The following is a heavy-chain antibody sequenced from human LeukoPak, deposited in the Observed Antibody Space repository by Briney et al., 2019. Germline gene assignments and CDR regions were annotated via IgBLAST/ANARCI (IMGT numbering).Heavy chain of an antibody. V-gene: IGHV4-39*02. CDR3: ARETTRDRFMDV. Sequence: SETLSLTCTVSGGSISSSRYYWGWIRQPPGKGLEWIGSIYYSGSTYYNPSLRSRVTISVDTSMNHFSLKLTSVTAADTAVYYCARETTRDRFMDVWGKGTTVTVSS. J-gene: IGHJ6*03. CDR1: GGSISSSRYY. CDR2: IYYSGST. D-gene: IGHD4-17*01.